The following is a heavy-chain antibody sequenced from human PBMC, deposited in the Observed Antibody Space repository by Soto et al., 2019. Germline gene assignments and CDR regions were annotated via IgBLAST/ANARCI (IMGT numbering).Heavy chain of an antibody. D-gene: IGHD2-2*01. V-gene: IGHV3-33*01. CDR3: ARETVRGVVPAAYDAFDI. Sequence: GGSLRLSCAASGFTFSSYGMHWVRQAPGKGLEWVAVIWYDGSNKYYADSVKGRFTISRDNSKNTLYLQMNSLRAEDTAVYYCARETVRGVVPAAYDAFDIWGQGTMVTVSS. J-gene: IGHJ3*02. CDR2: IWYDGSNK. CDR1: GFTFSSYG.